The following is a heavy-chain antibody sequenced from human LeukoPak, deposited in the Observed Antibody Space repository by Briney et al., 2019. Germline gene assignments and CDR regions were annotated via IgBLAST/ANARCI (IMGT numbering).Heavy chain of an antibody. J-gene: IGHJ3*02. CDR3: ATYSSNWDACDI. D-gene: IGHD6-13*01. Sequence: GGSLRLSCAASGFTVSSNYMSWVRQAPGKGLEWVSSIYSGGSTYYADSVKGRFTISRDNSKNTLYLQMNSLRAEDTAVYYCATYSSNWDACDIWGQGTVVTVSS. V-gene: IGHV3-53*01. CDR2: IYSGGST. CDR1: GFTVSSNY.